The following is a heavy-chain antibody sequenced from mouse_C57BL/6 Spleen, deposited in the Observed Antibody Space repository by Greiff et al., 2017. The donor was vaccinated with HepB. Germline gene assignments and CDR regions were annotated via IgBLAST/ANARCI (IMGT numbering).Heavy chain of an antibody. CDR3: ARDGGSSY. CDR1: GFTFSSYA. Sequence: EVQVVESGGGLVKPGGSLKLSCAASGFTFSSYAMSWVRQTPEKRLEWVATISDGGSYTYYPDNVKGRFTISRDNAKNNLYLQMSHLKSEDTAMYYCARDGGSSYWGQGTLVTVSA. J-gene: IGHJ3*01. D-gene: IGHD6-1*01. CDR2: ISDGGSYT. V-gene: IGHV5-4*01.